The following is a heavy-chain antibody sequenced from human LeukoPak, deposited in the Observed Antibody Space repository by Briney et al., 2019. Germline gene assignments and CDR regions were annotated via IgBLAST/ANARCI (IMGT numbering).Heavy chain of an antibody. J-gene: IGHJ6*03. D-gene: IGHD6-6*01. CDR1: GFIVTGDH. V-gene: IGHV3-23*01. CDR2: ISGSGGST. CDR3: AKDRYSSSSPYMDV. Sequence: GGSLRLSCAASGFIVTGDHMIWVRQAPGKGLEWVSAISGSGGSTYYADSVKGRFTISRDNSKNTLYLQMNSLRAEDTAVYYCAKDRYSSSSPYMDVWGKGTTVTVSS.